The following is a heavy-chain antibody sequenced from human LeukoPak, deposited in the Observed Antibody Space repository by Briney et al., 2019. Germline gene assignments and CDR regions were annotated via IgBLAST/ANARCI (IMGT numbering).Heavy chain of an antibody. CDR2: ISYDGSNK. D-gene: IGHD5-12*01. V-gene: IGHV3-30*04. Sequence: GGSLRLSCAASGFTFSSYAMHWVRQAPGKGLEWVAVISYDGSNKYYADSVKGRFTISRDNSKNTLYLQMNSLRAEDTAVYYCARTYVDIVATINHYYYCYMDVWGKGTTVTVSS. J-gene: IGHJ6*03. CDR3: ARTYVDIVATINHYYYCYMDV. CDR1: GFTFSSYA.